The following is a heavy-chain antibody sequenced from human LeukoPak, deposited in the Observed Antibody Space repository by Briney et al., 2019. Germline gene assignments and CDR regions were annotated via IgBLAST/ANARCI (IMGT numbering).Heavy chain of an antibody. V-gene: IGHV3-21*01. CDR2: ITGTSTHT. J-gene: IGHJ5*02. CDR3: ARARSGYHDEFFDA. D-gene: IGHD3-10*01. Sequence: GGSLRLSCAGSGFTFSSYAMDWVRQAPGKGLEWVSSITGTSTHTFYADSVRGRFTISRDNAENSLFLQMNSLRDEDSAVYYCARARSGYHDEFFDAWGKGTLVTVSS. CDR1: GFTFSSYA.